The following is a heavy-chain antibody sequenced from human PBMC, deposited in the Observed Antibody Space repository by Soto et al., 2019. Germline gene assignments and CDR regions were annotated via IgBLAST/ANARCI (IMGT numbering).Heavy chain of an antibody. J-gene: IGHJ4*02. V-gene: IGHV1-2*02. CDR1: GYIFTAYS. CDR3: ARGGTTSLDY. CDR2: INPNSGGP. Sequence: GASVKVSCKASGYIFTAYSMHWVRHAPGQGLEWMGWINPNSGGPISAQKFQGRVTMTRDTSISTAYLELSRLRSDDTAVYYCARGGTTSLDYWGQGTQVTVSS. D-gene: IGHD1-1*01.